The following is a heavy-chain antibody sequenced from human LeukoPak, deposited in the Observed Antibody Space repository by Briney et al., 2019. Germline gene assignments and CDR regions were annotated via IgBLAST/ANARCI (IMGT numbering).Heavy chain of an antibody. Sequence: GGSLRLSCAASGFTFSSYSMNWVRQAPGKGLVWVSRINSDGINTSYADSVKGRFTISRDNAKNTLNLQMNSLRAEDTAVYYCARDLGQYYDTSDNWFDPWGQGTLVTVPS. J-gene: IGHJ5*02. CDR1: GFTFSSYS. CDR2: INSDGINT. CDR3: ARDLGQYYDTSDNWFDP. V-gene: IGHV3-74*01. D-gene: IGHD3-22*01.